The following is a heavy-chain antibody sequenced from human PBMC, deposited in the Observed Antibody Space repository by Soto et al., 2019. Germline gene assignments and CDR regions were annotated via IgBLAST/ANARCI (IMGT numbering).Heavy chain of an antibody. CDR2: ISLSGYVK. CDR3: VRWYTGLDF. J-gene: IGHJ4*02. Sequence: GGSPRLPCAASGFIFGDYAMGWIRQAPGKGLEWISYISLSGYVKYYTDSVKGRFTSSRDNAKNSLHLQMDNLAAGDTAVYHCVRWYTGLDFWGEGTRDTVSS. V-gene: IGHV3-11*01. CDR1: GFIFGDYA. D-gene: IGHD1-20*01.